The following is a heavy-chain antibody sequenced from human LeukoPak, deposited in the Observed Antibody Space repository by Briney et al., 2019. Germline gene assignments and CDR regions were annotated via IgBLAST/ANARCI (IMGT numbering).Heavy chain of an antibody. D-gene: IGHD5-18*01. J-gene: IGHJ6*02. CDR3: ARGPVFHSYGFHYYYYGMDV. V-gene: IGHV3-7*01. Sequence: GGSLRLSCAASGFTFSSYWMSWVRQAPGKGLEWVANVKQDGSEKYYVDSVKGQFTISRDNAENSLYLQMNSLRGEDTAVYYCARGPVFHSYGFHYYYYGMDVWGQGTTVTVSS. CDR1: GFTFSSYW. CDR2: VKQDGSEK.